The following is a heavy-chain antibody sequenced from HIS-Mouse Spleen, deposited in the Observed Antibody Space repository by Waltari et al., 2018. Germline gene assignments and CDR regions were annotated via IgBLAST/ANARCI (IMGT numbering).Heavy chain of an antibody. V-gene: IGHV4-39*07. J-gene: IGHJ2*01. CDR2: IYYSGGT. CDR1: GGSISISSYY. Sequence: QLQLQESGPGLVKPSETLSLTCTVSGGSISISSYYWGWIRQPPGKGLEGIGSIYYSGGTYDNPSLKSRVTMSVDTSKNQFSLKLSSVTAADTAVYYCAREIPYSSSWYDWYFDLWGRGTLVTVSS. CDR3: AREIPYSSSWYDWYFDL. D-gene: IGHD6-13*01.